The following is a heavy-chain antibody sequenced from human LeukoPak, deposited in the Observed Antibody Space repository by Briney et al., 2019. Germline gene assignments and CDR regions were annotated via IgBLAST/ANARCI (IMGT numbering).Heavy chain of an antibody. CDR3: ARDSSGWYHWFDP. D-gene: IGHD6-19*01. CDR1: GFTLSSYN. J-gene: IGHJ5*02. V-gene: IGHV3-21*01. Sequence: GGSLRLSCAASGFTLSSYNMNWVRQAPGKGLEWVSSISSSSSYIYYADSVKGRFTISRDNARNSLYLQMNSLRAEDTAVYYCARDSSGWYHWFDPWGQGTLVTVSS. CDR2: ISSSSSYI.